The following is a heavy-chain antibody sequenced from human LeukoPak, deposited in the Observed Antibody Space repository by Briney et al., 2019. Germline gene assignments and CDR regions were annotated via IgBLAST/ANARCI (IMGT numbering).Heavy chain of an antibody. D-gene: IGHD5-24*01. CDR1: GFTFSSYA. CDR3: AKASLLRWLQSLFDY. J-gene: IGHJ4*02. CDR2: ISGSGGST. V-gene: IGHV3-23*01. Sequence: PGGPLRLSCAASGFTFSSYAMSWVRQAPGKGLEWVSAISGSGGSTYYADSVKGRFTISRDNSKNTLYLQMNSLRAEDTAVYYCAKASLLRWLQSLFDYWGQGTLVTVPS.